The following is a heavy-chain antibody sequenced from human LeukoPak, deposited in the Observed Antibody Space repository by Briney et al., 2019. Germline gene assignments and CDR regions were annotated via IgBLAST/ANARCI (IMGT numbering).Heavy chain of an antibody. J-gene: IGHJ4*02. D-gene: IGHD6-19*01. CDR2: IYGSGYT. Sequence: SETLSLTCTVSGGSISGWYWSWIRQPPGKGLEWIGYIYGSGYTNYNPSLKSRVTMSIDTSKNHFSLKLTSVTAADTATYYCAREASLAGFASGLGFNYWGQGILVTVSS. CDR1: GGSISGWY. V-gene: IGHV4-59*01. CDR3: AREASLAGFASGLGFNY.